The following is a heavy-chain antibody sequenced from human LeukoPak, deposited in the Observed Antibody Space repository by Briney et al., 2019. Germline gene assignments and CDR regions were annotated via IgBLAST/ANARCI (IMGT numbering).Heavy chain of an antibody. CDR2: IYPGDSDT. J-gene: IGHJ6*03. CDR1: GYSFTSYW. V-gene: IGHV5-51*01. D-gene: IGHD6-6*01. CDR3: ARIAAPDYYYYYMDV. Sequence: GESLKISCKGSGYSFTSYWIGWVRQMPGKGLEWMGIIYPGDSDTRYSPSFQGQVTISADKSISTAYLQWSSLKASDTAMYYCARIAAPDYYYYYMDVWGKGTTVTVSS.